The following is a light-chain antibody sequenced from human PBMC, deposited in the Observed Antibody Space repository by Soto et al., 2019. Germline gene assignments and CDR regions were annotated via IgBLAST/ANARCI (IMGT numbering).Light chain of an antibody. J-gene: IGKJ1*01. Sequence: EIVLTQSPGTLSLSPGERATLSCRASQSVGSSFLAWYRQKPGQPPRLLIFDASSRATGIPDRFSGSGSGTDFTLTITRLEPEDFAVYYCQQYRRSPWTFGQGTKVEIK. CDR1: QSVGSSF. CDR2: DAS. V-gene: IGKV3-20*01. CDR3: QQYRRSPWT.